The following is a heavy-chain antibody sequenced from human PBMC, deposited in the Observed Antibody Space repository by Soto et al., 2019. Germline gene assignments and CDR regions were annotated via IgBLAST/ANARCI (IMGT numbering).Heavy chain of an antibody. CDR2: IYTSGST. V-gene: IGHV4-4*07. Sequence: SETLSLTCTVSGGSISNYYWTWIRQPAGKGLQWIGRIYTSGSTNYNPSLKSRITMSVDTSKNQFSLKLSSVTAADTALYYCARQTTYSSSWYDYWGHGTLVTAPQ. J-gene: IGHJ5*01. CDR1: GGSISNYY. D-gene: IGHD6-13*01. CDR3: ARQTTYSSSWYDY.